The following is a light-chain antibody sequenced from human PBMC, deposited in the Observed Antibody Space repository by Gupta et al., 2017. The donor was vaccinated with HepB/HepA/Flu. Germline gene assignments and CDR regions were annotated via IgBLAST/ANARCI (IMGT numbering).Light chain of an antibody. J-gene: IGKJ5*01. CDR3: WQPTHWPPLT. V-gene: IGKV2-30*01. Sequence: DVVMTQSPLSLSVTLGQPASISCWSSESLVYSDGVTYLNWFHQRPGQSPRRLLYEVSTRDAGVPDRFGGSGWGNDVTIKISRGEEAEVGFYYCWQPTHWPPLTFGQGTLMEIK. CDR2: EVS. CDR1: ESLVYSDGVTY.